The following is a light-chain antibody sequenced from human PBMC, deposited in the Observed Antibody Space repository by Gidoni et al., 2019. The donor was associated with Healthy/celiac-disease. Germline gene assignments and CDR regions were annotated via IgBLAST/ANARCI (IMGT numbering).Light chain of an antibody. CDR3: QKSYSTPT. V-gene: IGKV1-39*01. Sequence: DIQMTQSPSSLSASVGDRVTITCRASQSISSYLHWYQQKPEKAPKLLIYAASRLQSGVPSRFRGSGFGTDFTLTISSLKPEDFATYYGQKSYSTPTFAQXTKVEIK. CDR2: AAS. J-gene: IGKJ1*01. CDR1: QSISSY.